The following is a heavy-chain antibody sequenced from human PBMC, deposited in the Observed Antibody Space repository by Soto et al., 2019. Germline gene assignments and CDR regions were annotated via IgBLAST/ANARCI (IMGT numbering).Heavy chain of an antibody. CDR1: GYSISSGYY. Sequence: SETLSLTCAVSGYSISSGYYWGWIRQPPGKGLEWIGSIYHSGSTYYNPSLKSRVTISVDTSKNQFSLKLSSVTAADTAVYYCVREDFAQKVDFTTMVRGSFYGMDVWGQGTTVTVSS. D-gene: IGHD3-10*01. V-gene: IGHV4-38-2*02. CDR2: IYHSGST. CDR3: VREDFAQKVDFTTMVRGSFYGMDV. J-gene: IGHJ6*02.